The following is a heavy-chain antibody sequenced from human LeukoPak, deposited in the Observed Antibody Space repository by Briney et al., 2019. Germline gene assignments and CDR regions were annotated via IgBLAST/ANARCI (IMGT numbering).Heavy chain of an antibody. CDR2: IYPGDSDI. D-gene: IGHD6-13*01. CDR3: ARHIGATGPDY. CDR1: GYTLTNYW. V-gene: IGHV5-51*01. J-gene: IGHJ4*02. Sequence: PGESLKISCKGSGYTLTNYWIGCVRQMPGKGLEWMGIIYPGDSDIVYSPSFQGQVTISADKSITTAYLQWSSLKASDTAIYYCARHIGATGPDYWGQGTLVTVSS.